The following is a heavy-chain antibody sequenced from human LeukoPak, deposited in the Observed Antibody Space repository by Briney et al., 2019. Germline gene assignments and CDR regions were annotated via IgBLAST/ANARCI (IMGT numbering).Heavy chain of an antibody. Sequence: PGGSLRLSCAASGFTFGDYGMHWVRQAPGQGLEWLAVISYDEANIYYADSVKGRLTISRDNSKNTVFLQMNSLRVEDTAIYYCSSATSMTTITTDHWGQGTLVTVSS. D-gene: IGHD6-25*01. J-gene: IGHJ4*02. CDR2: ISYDEANI. V-gene: IGHV3-30*03. CDR1: GFTFGDYG. CDR3: SSATSMTTITTDH.